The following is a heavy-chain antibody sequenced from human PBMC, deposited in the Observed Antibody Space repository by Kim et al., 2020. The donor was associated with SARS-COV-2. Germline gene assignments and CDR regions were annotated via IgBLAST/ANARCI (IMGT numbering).Heavy chain of an antibody. CDR1: EFTFNNYC. Sequence: GGSLRLSCAASEFTFNNYCMRWVRQAPGKGLECVATVNQDGTDKYYVDSVKGRFTISRDNPKNSLFLQMNSLRVDDTAVYYCATVTRGSGVGVW. D-gene: IGHD1-1*01. CDR2: VNQDGTDK. J-gene: IGHJ6*01. CDR3: ATVTRGSGVGV. V-gene: IGHV3-7*03.